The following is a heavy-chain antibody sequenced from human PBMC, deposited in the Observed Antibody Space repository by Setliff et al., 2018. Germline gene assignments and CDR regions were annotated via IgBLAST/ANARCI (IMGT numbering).Heavy chain of an antibody. CDR2: VYYSGIA. V-gene: IGHV4-59*01. D-gene: IGHD5-12*01. Sequence: TLSLTCTVSGGSISSYYWSWIRQPPGKGLEWIGYVYYSGIANYSPSLKSRLTISVDTSKNQFSLKLRSVTAADTAVYYCARGGTFRYFDYWGQGTPVTVSS. CDR1: GGSISSYY. CDR3: ARGGTFRYFDY. J-gene: IGHJ4*02.